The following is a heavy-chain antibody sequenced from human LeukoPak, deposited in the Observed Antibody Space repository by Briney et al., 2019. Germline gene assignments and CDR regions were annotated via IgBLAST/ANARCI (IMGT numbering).Heavy chain of an antibody. CDR2: IYTSGST. Sequence: SETLSLTCTVSGGSISSYYWSWIRQPAGKGLEWIGRIYTSGSTNYNASLKSRVSMSVDTSKNQFSLKLSSVTAADTAVFYCARENSGSYREYDYWGQGTLVTVSS. J-gene: IGHJ4*02. V-gene: IGHV4-4*07. D-gene: IGHD1-26*01. CDR3: ARENSGSYREYDY. CDR1: GGSISSYY.